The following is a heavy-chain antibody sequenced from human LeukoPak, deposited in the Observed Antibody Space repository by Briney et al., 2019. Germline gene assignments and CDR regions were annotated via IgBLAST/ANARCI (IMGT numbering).Heavy chain of an antibody. CDR3: ARETSQKGAHYMDV. Sequence: SETLSLTCTVSGGSISSYCWSWIRQPPGKGLEWIGYIYYSGSTNYNPSLKSRVTISVDTSKNQFSLKLRSVTAADTAVYYCARETSQKGAHYMDVWGKGTTVTISS. CDR2: IYYSGST. D-gene: IGHD3-16*01. J-gene: IGHJ6*03. V-gene: IGHV4-59*01. CDR1: GGSISSYC.